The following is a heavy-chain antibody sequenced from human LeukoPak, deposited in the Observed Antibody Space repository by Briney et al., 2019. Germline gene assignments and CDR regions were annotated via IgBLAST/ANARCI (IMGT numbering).Heavy chain of an antibody. Sequence: ASAKVSCKPSGYTFTAYNIHWVRQAPGQGLEWMGWMNPNSGDTNYAQNFQGRVTMTRDTSISTAYMELSSLRSDDTAVYFCLRGGGRSYCDYWGQGTPVTVSS. V-gene: IGHV1-2*02. D-gene: IGHD2-15*01. J-gene: IGHJ4*02. CDR1: GYTFTAYN. CDR3: LRGGGRSYCDY. CDR2: MNPNSGDT.